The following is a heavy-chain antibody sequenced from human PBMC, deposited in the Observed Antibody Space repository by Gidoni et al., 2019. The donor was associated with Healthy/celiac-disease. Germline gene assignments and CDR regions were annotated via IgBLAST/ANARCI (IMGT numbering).Heavy chain of an antibody. Sequence: QVQLVESGGGVVQPGRSLRLSCAASGFPFSSYAMHWVRQAPGKGLEGVAVISYDGSNKYYADSVKGRFTISRDNSKNTLYLQMNSLRAEDTAVYYCARDGSGSYYIGYYFDYWGQGTLVTVSS. J-gene: IGHJ4*02. CDR3: ARDGSGSYYIGYYFDY. D-gene: IGHD3-10*01. V-gene: IGHV3-30-3*01. CDR1: GFPFSSYA. CDR2: ISYDGSNK.